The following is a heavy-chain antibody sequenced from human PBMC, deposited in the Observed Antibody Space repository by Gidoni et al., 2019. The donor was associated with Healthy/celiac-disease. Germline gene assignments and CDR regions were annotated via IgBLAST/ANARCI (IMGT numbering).Heavy chain of an antibody. CDR2: INPNSGGT. V-gene: IGHV1-2*06. CDR3: ARMVMVRGVIITRSLDY. CDR1: GYTFTGYY. D-gene: IGHD3-10*01. Sequence: QVQLVQSGAAVKKPGASVKVSCKASGYTFTGYYMHWVRQAPGQGLEWMGRINPNSGGTNYAQKFQGRVTMTRDTSISTAYMELSRLRSDDTAVYYCARMVMVRGVIITRSLDYWGQGTLVTVSS. J-gene: IGHJ4*02.